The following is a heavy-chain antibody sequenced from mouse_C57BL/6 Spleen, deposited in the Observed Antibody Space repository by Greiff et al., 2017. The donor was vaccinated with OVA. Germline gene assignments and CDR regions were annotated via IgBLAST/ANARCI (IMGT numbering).Heavy chain of an antibody. CDR1: GYTFTDYN. J-gene: IGHJ4*01. D-gene: IGHD2-3*01. Sequence: VQLQQSGPELVKPGASVKMSCTASGYTFTDYNMHWVKQSHGKSLEWIGYINPNNGGTSYNQKFKGKATLTVNKSSSTAYMELRSLTSEDSAVYYCARDGYYSYAMDYWGQGTSVTVSS. V-gene: IGHV1-22*01. CDR3: ARDGYYSYAMDY. CDR2: INPNNGGT.